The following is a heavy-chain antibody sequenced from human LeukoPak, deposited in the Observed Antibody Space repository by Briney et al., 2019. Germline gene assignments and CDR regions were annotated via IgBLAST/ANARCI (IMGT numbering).Heavy chain of an antibody. CDR1: GGTFSSYA. CDR3: ARVSWAAENWFDT. D-gene: IGHD6-13*01. V-gene: IGHV1-69*04. CDR2: IIPILGIA. Sequence: SVKVSCKASGGTFSSYAISWVRQAPGQGLEWMGRIIPILGIANYAQKFQGRVTITADKSTSTAYMELSSLRSEDTAVYYCARVSWAAENWFDTWGQGTLVTVSS. J-gene: IGHJ5*02.